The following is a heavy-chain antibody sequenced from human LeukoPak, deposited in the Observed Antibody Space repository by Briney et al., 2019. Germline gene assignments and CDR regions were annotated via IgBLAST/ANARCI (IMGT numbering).Heavy chain of an antibody. CDR3: ASVRGPTTVGEIAI. Sequence: GGSLRLSCAASGFTFSSYAMHWVRQAPGKGLEWVAGISYDGSNKYYADSVKGRFTISRDNSKNTLYLQMNSLRAEDTAVYYCASVRGPTTVGEIAIWGQGTLVTVSS. V-gene: IGHV3-30-3*01. D-gene: IGHD4-23*01. CDR2: ISYDGSNK. J-gene: IGHJ4*02. CDR1: GFTFSSYA.